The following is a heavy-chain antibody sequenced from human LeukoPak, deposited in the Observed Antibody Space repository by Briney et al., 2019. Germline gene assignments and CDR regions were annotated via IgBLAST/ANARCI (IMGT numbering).Heavy chain of an antibody. V-gene: IGHV3-30*02. CDR2: IRDDGSIK. CDR1: GFTFSNYG. J-gene: IGHJ3*02. Sequence: PGGSLRLSCAASGFTFSNYGMHWVRQAPGKGLEWVAFIRDDGSIKYYADSVRGRFTISRDNSKNTLYLQMNSLRAEDTAVYYCARAARSYYDGTDAFDIWGQGTMVTVSS. D-gene: IGHD1-26*01. CDR3: ARAARSYYDGTDAFDI.